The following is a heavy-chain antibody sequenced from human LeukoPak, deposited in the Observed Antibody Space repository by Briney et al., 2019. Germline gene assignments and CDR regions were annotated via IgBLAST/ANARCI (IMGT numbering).Heavy chain of an antibody. Sequence: PGGSLRLSCAASGFIFSDYGMNWVRQVPGKGLECGSFISSRSSSTFYADSVKGRFTISRDSAKNSLDLQMTSLRAEDTAVYYCARGGDCTATTCYALSAFDYWGQGTLVTVSS. CDR1: GFIFSDYG. V-gene: IGHV3-48*01. CDR2: ISSRSSST. CDR3: ARGGDCTATTCYALSAFDY. J-gene: IGHJ4*02. D-gene: IGHD2-2*01.